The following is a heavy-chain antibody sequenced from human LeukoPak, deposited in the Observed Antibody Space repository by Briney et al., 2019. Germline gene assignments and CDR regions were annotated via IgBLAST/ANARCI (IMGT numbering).Heavy chain of an antibody. V-gene: IGHV3-48*01. D-gene: IGHD3-22*01. J-gene: IGHJ3*02. CDR1: GFTFSSYS. CDR2: ISSSSTI. Sequence: GGSLRLSCAASGFTFSSYSMNWVRQAPGKGLEWVSYISSSSTIYYADSVKGRFTISRDNAKNSLYLQMNSLRAEDTAVYYCARELTYYYDSRGFAAFDIWGQGTMVTVSS. CDR3: ARELTYYYDSRGFAAFDI.